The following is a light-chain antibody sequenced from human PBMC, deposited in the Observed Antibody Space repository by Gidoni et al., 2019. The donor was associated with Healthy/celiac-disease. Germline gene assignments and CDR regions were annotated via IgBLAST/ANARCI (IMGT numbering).Light chain of an antibody. J-gene: IGKJ4*01. CDR3: KQLNSYLLT. Sequence: IHLTPSPSSLSASVGDRVTITCRASQGISSYLPWYQQKPGKAPKLLIYAASTLQSGVPSRFSGSGSGTDFTLTISSLQPEDFATYYCKQLNSYLLTFXGXTKVEIK. CDR1: QGISSY. V-gene: IGKV1-9*01. CDR2: AAS.